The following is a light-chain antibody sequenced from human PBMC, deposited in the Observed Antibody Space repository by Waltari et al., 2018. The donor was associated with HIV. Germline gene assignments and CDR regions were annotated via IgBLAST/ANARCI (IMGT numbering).Light chain of an antibody. CDR2: GAS. CDR3: QQYNKWPPT. V-gene: IGKV3D-15*01. CDR1: ETINND. Sequence: EIVMTQSPATLSVSRGERATPSCRASETINNDLAWCQQKPGKAPRLLIHGASTRAAVIPARFSGSGSGTDFSLTNNYVQSEDFALYYCQQYNKWPPTFGQGTKVEIK. J-gene: IGKJ1*01.